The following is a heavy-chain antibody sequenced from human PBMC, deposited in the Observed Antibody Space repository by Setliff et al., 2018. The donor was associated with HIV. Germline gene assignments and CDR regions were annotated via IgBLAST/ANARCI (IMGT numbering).Heavy chain of an antibody. CDR1: GYTFTDYF. Sequence: VASVKVSCKASGYTFTDYFVHWARQAPGKGLEWMGRVDPENHQTLYAEKFQGRVTITRDTSATTAYMELSSLRSEDTAIFYCAREPIGGDDAFDIWGQGTMVTVSS. CDR2: VDPENHQT. CDR3: AREPIGGDDAFDI. J-gene: IGHJ3*02. V-gene: IGHV1-69-2*01. D-gene: IGHD2-21*02.